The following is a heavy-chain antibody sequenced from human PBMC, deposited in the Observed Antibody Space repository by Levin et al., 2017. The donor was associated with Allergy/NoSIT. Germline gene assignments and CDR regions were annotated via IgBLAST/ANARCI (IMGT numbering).Heavy chain of an antibody. J-gene: IGHJ4*02. CDR3: ARVGRQQLDFDY. V-gene: IGHV4-59*01. CDR1: GGSISSYY. D-gene: IGHD6-13*01. CDR2: IYYSGST. Sequence: PGGSLRLSCTVSGGSISSYYWSWIRQPPGKGLEWIGYIYYSGSTNYNPSLKSRVTISVDTSKNQFSLKLSSVTAADTAVYYCARVGRQQLDFDYWGQGTLVTVSS.